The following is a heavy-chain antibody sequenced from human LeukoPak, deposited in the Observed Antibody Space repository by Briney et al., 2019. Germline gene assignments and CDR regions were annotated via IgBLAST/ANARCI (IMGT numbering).Heavy chain of an antibody. CDR3: ASFNDY. Sequence: GGSLRLSCAASGFTFSSYGMSWVRQAPGKGLEWLSHITSGGTIYYADSVKGRFTISRDNAKSSLYLQMNSLRAEDTAVYYCASFNDYWGQGTLVTVSS. J-gene: IGHJ4*02. CDR2: ITSGGTI. V-gene: IGHV3-48*01. CDR1: GFTFSSYG.